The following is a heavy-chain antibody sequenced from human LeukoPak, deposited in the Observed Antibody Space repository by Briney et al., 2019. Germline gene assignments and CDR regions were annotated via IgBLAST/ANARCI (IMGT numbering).Heavy chain of an antibody. CDR1: GGSISSYY. V-gene: IGHV4-59*01. CDR3: ASAFGGVVATFDI. CDR2: IYYSGST. Sequence: PSETLSLTCTVSGGSISSYYWSWIRQPPGKGLEWIGYIYYSGSTNYNPSLKSRVTISVDTSKNQFSLKLSSVTAADTAVYYCASAFGGVVATFDIWGQGTMVTVSS. D-gene: IGHD3-16*01. J-gene: IGHJ3*02.